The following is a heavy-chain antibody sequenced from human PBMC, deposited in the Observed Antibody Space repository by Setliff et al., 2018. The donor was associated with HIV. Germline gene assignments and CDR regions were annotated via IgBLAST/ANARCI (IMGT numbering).Heavy chain of an antibody. D-gene: IGHD6-19*01. CDR3: TTPQWLVPDAFDI. V-gene: IGHV3-23*01. CDR1: GFTFSNYA. Sequence: PGGSLRLSCAASGFTFSNYAMSWVRQAPGKGLEWVSGISGGGGATYYGDSVKGRFTISRDNSKNTLFLQMNNVRAEDTAVYYCTTPQWLVPDAFDIWGQGTMVTGSS. CDR2: ISGGGGAT. J-gene: IGHJ3*02.